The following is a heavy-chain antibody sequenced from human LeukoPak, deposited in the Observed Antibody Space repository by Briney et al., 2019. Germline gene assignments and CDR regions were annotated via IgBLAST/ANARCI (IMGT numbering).Heavy chain of an antibody. V-gene: IGHV4-39*07. J-gene: IGHJ6*03. Sequence: SETLSLTCTVSGGSISDRSYYWSWIRQPPGKGLEWIGEINHSGSTNYNPSLKSRVTISVDTSKNQFSLKLSSVTAADTAVYYCARARGVVHTAGYMDVWGKGTTVTVSS. CDR2: INHSGST. CDR3: ARARGVVHTAGYMDV. CDR1: GGSISDRSYY. D-gene: IGHD3-3*01.